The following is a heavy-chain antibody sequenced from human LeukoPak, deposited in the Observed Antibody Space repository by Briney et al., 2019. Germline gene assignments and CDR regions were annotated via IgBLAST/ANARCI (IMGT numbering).Heavy chain of an antibody. Sequence: SETLSLTCAVYGGSFSGYYWSWIRQPPGKGLEWIGEINHSGSTYYNPSLKSRVTISVDRSKNQFSLKLSSVTAADTAVYYCAGDKDAFDIWGQGTMVTVSS. CDR1: GGSFSGYY. D-gene: IGHD2-21*02. CDR2: INHSGST. J-gene: IGHJ3*02. CDR3: AGDKDAFDI. V-gene: IGHV4-34*01.